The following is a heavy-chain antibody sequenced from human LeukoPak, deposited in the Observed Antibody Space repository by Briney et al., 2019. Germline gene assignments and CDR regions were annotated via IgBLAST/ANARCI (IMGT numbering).Heavy chain of an antibody. CDR3: ASAPTRWIFFY. CDR1: GFTFSSYW. J-gene: IGHJ4*02. CDR2: IKQDGSEK. V-gene: IGHV3-7*01. D-gene: IGHD2-2*03. Sequence: PGGSLRLSCAASGFTFSSYWMSWVRQAPGKGLEWVANIKQDGSEKYYVDSVKGRFTISRDNAKNSLYLQMNSLRAEDTAVYYCASAPTRWIFFYRGQGTLVTVSS.